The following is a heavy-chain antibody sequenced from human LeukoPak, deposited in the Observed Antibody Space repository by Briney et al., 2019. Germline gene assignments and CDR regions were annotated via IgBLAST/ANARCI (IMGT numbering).Heavy chain of an antibody. Sequence: SETLSLTCAVYGGSFSGYYWSWIRQPPGKGLEWIGEINHSGSTNYNPSLKSRVTISVDTSKNQFSLKLSSATAADTAVYYCARQGPYDSRHYYYYYYMDVWGKGTTVTVSS. V-gene: IGHV4-34*01. CDR3: ARQGPYDSRHYYYYYYMDV. CDR2: INHSGST. J-gene: IGHJ6*03. D-gene: IGHD5-12*01. CDR1: GGSFSGYY.